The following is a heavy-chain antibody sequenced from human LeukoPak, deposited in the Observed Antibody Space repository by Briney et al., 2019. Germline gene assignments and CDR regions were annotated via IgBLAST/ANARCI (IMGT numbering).Heavy chain of an antibody. Sequence: KPSETLSLTCAVYGGSFSGYYWSWIRQPPGKGLEWIGEINHSGSTNYNPSLKSRVTISVDTSKNQFSLKLSSVTAADTAVYYCAVTYYYDSSGYYYLGPYYYYYMDVWGKGTTVTVSS. J-gene: IGHJ6*03. CDR3: AVTYYYDSSGYYYLGPYYYYYMDV. D-gene: IGHD3-22*01. CDR1: GGSFSGYY. CDR2: INHSGST. V-gene: IGHV4-34*01.